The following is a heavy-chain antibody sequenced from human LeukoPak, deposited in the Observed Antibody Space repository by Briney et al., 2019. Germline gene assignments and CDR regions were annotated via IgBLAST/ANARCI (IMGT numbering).Heavy chain of an antibody. CDR3: AKDSGSSGWYGGYYFDY. J-gene: IGHJ4*02. D-gene: IGHD6-19*01. CDR1: GFTFSSYA. V-gene: IGHV3-23*01. Sequence: GGSLRLSCAASGFTFSSYAMSWVRQAPGKGLEWVSAISGSGGSTYYADSVKGRFTISRDNSKNTLYLQMNSLRAEDTAVYYCAKDSGSSGWYGGYYFDYWGQGTLVTVSS. CDR2: ISGSGGST.